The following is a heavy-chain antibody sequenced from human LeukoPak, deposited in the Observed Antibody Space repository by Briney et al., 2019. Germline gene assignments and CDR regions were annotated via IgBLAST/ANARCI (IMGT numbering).Heavy chain of an antibody. J-gene: IGHJ4*02. D-gene: IGHD3-16*01. V-gene: IGHV3-20*04. Sequence: GGSLRLSCATSGFTFVDYGLSWVRRAPGKGLEWLCAINYNGAITDYADSVKGRFTISRDNAKNSLYLRMDSLRAEDTAVYYCARDRLGPSFRVSHLDLWGQGTLVTVTS. CDR1: GFTFVDYG. CDR3: ARDRLGPSFRVSHLDL. CDR2: INYNGAIT.